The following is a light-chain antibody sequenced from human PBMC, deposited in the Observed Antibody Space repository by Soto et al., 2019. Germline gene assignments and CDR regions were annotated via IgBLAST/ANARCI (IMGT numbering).Light chain of an antibody. J-gene: IGLJ2*01. CDR1: SSDVGGYRF. CDR2: EVS. CDR3: SSKSSGSTPML. Sequence: QSALTQPASVSGSPGQSITISCTGTSSDVGGYRFVSWYRHHPGEAPKLIIYEVSNRPSGVSNRFSGSKSGNTASLTISGLQAEDESVYYCSSKSSGSTPMLFGGGTKVTVL. V-gene: IGLV2-14*01.